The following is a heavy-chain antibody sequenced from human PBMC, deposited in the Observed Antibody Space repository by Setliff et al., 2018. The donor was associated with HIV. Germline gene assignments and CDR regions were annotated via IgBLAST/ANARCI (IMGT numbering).Heavy chain of an antibody. Sequence: TLSLTCTVSGVSITSYYWSWVRQVPGKGLEWIGNTYYGGSTDYSKYNPSVKSRATISVDIYRKQLSLNLRSVTAADTAGYYCARDFRYDTSGSLTGYGLDVWGQGTTVTVSS. CDR1: GVSITSYY. CDR3: ARDFRYDTSGSLTGYGLDV. J-gene: IGHJ6*02. D-gene: IGHD3-22*01. V-gene: IGHV4-59*01. CDR2: TYYGGSTDYS.